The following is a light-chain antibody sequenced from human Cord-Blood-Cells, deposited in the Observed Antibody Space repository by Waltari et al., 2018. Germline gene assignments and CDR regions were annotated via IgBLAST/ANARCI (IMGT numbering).Light chain of an antibody. J-gene: IGLJ3*02. Sequence: QSALTQPASVSGSPGQSITISCTGTRSHVGGYHYVSWYQQHPGKAPKLMIYDVSKRPSGVSNRFAGSKSGNTASLTISGLQAEDEADYYCSSYTSSSTWVFGGGTKLTVL. CDR3: SSYTSSSTWV. CDR2: DVS. V-gene: IGLV2-14*01. CDR1: RSHVGGYHY.